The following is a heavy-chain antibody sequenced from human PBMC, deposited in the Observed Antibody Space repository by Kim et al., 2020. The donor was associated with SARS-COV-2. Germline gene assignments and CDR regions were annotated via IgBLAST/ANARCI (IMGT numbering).Heavy chain of an antibody. J-gene: IGHJ3*02. D-gene: IGHD1-26*01. V-gene: IGHV3-64D*06. Sequence: YYAASVKGRFTISRDNSKNTLYLQMSSLRAEDTAVFYCVKDRSGSRIFDIWGQGTMVTVSS. CDR3: VKDRSGSRIFDI.